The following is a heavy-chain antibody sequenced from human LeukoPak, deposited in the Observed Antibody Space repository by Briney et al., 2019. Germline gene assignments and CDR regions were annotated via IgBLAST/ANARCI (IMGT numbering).Heavy chain of an antibody. CDR3: AKDLGIGRAYFDY. CDR1: GFTFSSYA. J-gene: IGHJ4*02. V-gene: IGHV3-23*01. D-gene: IGHD2-21*01. CDR2: ISGSGGST. Sequence: GGSLRLSCAASGFTFSSYAMSWVRPAPGKGLEWVSAISGSGGSTYYADSVKGRFTISRDNSKNTLYLQMNSLRAEDTAVYYCAKDLGIGRAYFDYWGQGTLVTVSS.